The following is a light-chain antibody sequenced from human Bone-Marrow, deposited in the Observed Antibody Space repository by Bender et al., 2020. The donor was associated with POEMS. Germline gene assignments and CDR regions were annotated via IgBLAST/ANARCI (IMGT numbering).Light chain of an antibody. Sequence: QSALTQPASVSGSPGQSITISCTGTKSDVGGYNYVSWYQQHPGKAPKLILYDVTKWPSGVPDRFSGSKSGNTASLTISGLQAQDEADYHCSSYTISNTWVFGGGTKLTVL. CDR3: SSYTISNTWV. J-gene: IGLJ3*02. V-gene: IGLV2-14*03. CDR2: DVT. CDR1: KSDVGGYNY.